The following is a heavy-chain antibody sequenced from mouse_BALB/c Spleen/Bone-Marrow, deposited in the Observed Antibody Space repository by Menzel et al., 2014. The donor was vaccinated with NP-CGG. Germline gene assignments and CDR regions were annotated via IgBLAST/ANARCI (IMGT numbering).Heavy chain of an antibody. CDR2: IDPYNGGT. V-gene: IGHV1S135*01. CDR1: GYAFTSYN. Sequence: EVQLQQSGPELVKPGASVKVSCKASGYAFTSYNMYWVKQSHGKSLEWIGYIDPYNGGTSYNQKFKGKATLTVDKSSSTAYMQLSSLTSEDSAVYYCTRGDDYDEEFAYWGQGTLVTVSA. D-gene: IGHD2-4*01. CDR3: TRGDDYDEEFAY. J-gene: IGHJ3*01.